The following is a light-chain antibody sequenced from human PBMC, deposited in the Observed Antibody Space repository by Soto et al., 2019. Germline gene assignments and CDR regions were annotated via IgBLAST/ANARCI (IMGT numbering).Light chain of an antibody. CDR2: AAS. J-gene: IGKJ4*01. CDR3: QQLNSYPLT. V-gene: IGKV1-9*01. Sequence: IQLTQSPSSLSASVGDRVTITCRASQGISSYLAWYQQKPGKAPKLLIYAASTLQSGVPSRFCSSGAGTDFTLTISSRQPEDFAAYYCQQLNSYPLTFGGGTKVEIK. CDR1: QGISSY.